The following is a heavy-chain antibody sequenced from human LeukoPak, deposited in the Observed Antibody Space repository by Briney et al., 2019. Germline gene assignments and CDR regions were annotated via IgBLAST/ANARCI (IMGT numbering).Heavy chain of an antibody. CDR3: VREYYGSGSYDY. J-gene: IGHJ4*02. Sequence: GGSLGLSCAAPGFSSRGYWMAWVRQAPGKGLEWVANIKQDGSETNYVDSVKGRFTISRDNTKNSLYLQMNSLRADDTAVYYCVREYYGSGSYDYWGQGTLVTVSS. V-gene: IGHV3-7*01. CDR1: GFSSRGYW. D-gene: IGHD3-10*01. CDR2: IKQDGSET.